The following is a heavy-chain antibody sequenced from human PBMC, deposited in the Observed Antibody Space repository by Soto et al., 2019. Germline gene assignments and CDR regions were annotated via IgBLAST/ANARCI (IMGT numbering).Heavy chain of an antibody. CDR1: GGSIISGGYY. Sequence: PSETLSLTCTVSGGSIISGGYYWSWIRQHPGKGLEWIGYIYYSGSTYYNPSLKSRVTISVDTSKNQFSLKLSSVTAADTAVYYCARVEAPYSSSSGIDYWGQGTLVTVSS. CDR2: IYYSGST. V-gene: IGHV4-31*03. D-gene: IGHD6-6*01. J-gene: IGHJ4*02. CDR3: ARVEAPYSSSSGIDY.